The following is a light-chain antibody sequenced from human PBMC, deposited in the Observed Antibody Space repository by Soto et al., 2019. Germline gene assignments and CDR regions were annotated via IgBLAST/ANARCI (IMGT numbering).Light chain of an antibody. J-gene: IGKJ1*01. CDR2: AAS. Sequence: IQCTQTPSSLYETVGDRVTITCRASQGISSFLAWYQQKPGKAPKLLIYAASSLQSGVPSRFSGSGFGTDFTLTISSLQPEDFATYYCQQSYSTPWTFGQGTK. CDR3: QQSYSTPWT. CDR1: QGISSF. V-gene: IGKV1-39*01.